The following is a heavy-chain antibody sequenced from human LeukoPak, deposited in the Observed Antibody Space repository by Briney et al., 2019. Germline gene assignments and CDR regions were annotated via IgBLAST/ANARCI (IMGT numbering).Heavy chain of an antibody. Sequence: ASVKVSCKASGYTFTGYYMHWVRQAPGQGLEWMGWINPNSGGTNYAQKFQGSGTMTRDPSISTAYMELSRLRSDDTAVYYCARVGIAAAGTRWFDPWGQGTLVTVSS. J-gene: IGHJ5*02. V-gene: IGHV1-2*02. CDR3: ARVGIAAAGTRWFDP. D-gene: IGHD6-13*01. CDR1: GYTFTGYY. CDR2: INPNSGGT.